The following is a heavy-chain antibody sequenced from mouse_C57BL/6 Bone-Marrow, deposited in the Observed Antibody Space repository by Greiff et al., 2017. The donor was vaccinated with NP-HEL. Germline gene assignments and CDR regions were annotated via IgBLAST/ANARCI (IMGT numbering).Heavy chain of an antibody. J-gene: IGHJ4*01. Sequence: QVHVKQSGAELARPGASVKMSCKASGYTFTSYTMHWVKQRPGQGLEWIGYINPSSGYTKYNQKFKDKATLTADKSSSTAYMQLSSLTSEDSAVYYCARLLRDYYARDYWGQGTSVTVSS. CDR1: GYTFTSYT. CDR2: INPSSGYT. D-gene: IGHD1-1*01. CDR3: ARLLRDYYARDY. V-gene: IGHV1-4*01.